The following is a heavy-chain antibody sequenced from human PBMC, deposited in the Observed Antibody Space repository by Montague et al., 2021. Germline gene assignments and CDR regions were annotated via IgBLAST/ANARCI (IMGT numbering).Heavy chain of an antibody. CDR1: GGSISSNGYY. V-gene: IGHV4-39*01. D-gene: IGHD3-16*01. CDR2: IYYSGSS. CDR3: ARYDWITCGELMNDAFDI. Sequence: SETLSLTCTVSGGSISSNGYYWGWIRQPPGKGLEWIGSIYYSGSSYYNPSLKSRVTVSVDTSKNQFSLKLNSVTAADTAVYYCARYDWITCGELMNDAFDIWGQGTLVAVSS. J-gene: IGHJ3*02.